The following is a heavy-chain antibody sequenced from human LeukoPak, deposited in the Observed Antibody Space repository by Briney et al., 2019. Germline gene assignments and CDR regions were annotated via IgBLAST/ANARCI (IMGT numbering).Heavy chain of an antibody. CDR1: GGSFSGYY. D-gene: IGHD6-13*01. CDR3: ARLRSSWSRYFDY. CDR2: INHSGST. V-gene: IGHV4-34*01. Sequence: KPSETLSLTCAVYGGSFSGYYWSWIRQPPGKGLEWIGEINHSGSTNYNPSLKSRVTISVDTSKNQFSLKLSSVTAADTAVYYCARLRSSWSRYFDYWGQGTLVTVSS. J-gene: IGHJ4*02.